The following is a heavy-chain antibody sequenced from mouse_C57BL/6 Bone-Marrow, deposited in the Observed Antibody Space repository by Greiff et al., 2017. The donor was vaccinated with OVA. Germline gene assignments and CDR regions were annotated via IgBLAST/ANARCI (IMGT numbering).Heavy chain of an antibody. J-gene: IGHJ4*01. D-gene: IGHD1-1*01. CDR2: IYPGDGDT. V-gene: IGHV1-80*01. CDR3: ARRKLYYYGSSYPAMHY. Sequence: QVQLQQSGAELVKPGASVKISCKASGYAFSSYWMNWVKQRPGKGLEWIGQIYPGDGDTNYNGKFKGKATLTADKSSSTAYMQLSSLTSEDSAVYFCARRKLYYYGSSYPAMHYWGQGTSVTVSS. CDR1: GYAFSSYW.